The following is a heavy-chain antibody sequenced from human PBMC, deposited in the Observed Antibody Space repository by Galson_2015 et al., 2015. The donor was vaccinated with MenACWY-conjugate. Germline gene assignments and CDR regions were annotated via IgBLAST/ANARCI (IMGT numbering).Heavy chain of an antibody. CDR1: GYTFTSNW. CDR3: ARQGFGSSSLDY. CDR2: IYPGDSDT. D-gene: IGHD6-6*01. J-gene: IGHJ4*02. V-gene: IGHV5-51*01. Sequence: QSGAEVKKPGESLKISCKGSGYTFTSNWIGWVRQMPGKGLEWMGIIYPGDSDTRYTPSFQGHVTISADKSINTAYLQWGSLEASDTAMYYCARQGFGSSSLDYWGQGTLLTVSS.